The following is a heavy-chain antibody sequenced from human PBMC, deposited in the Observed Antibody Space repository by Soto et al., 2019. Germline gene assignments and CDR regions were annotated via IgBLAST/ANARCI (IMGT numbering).Heavy chain of an antibody. CDR2: ISTYNGDT. D-gene: IGHD3-10*01. CDR1: GYTFTRSG. CDR3: AREGGAAYYYYGMDV. V-gene: IGHV1-18*01. J-gene: IGHJ6*02. Sequence: ASVKVSCKASGYTFTRSGISWVRQAPGQGLEWMGWISTYNGDTNYAQTFQGRVTMTTDTSTSTVYMELRSLRSDDTAVYYCAREGGAAYYYYGMDVWGQGTPVTVSS.